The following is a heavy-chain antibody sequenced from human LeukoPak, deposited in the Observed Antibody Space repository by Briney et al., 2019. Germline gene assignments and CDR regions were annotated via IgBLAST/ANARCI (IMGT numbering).Heavy chain of an antibody. D-gene: IGHD3-10*01. J-gene: IGHJ6*02. CDR2: ISSSSSYI. Sequence: GGSLRLSCAASGFTFRFSNYAMSWVRQAPGKGLEWVSSISSSSSYIYYADSVKGRFTISRDNAKNSLYLQMNSLRAEDTAVYYCARDRWFGVTLYGMDVWGQGTTVTVSS. CDR1: GFTFRFSNYA. CDR3: ARDRWFGVTLYGMDV. V-gene: IGHV3-21*01.